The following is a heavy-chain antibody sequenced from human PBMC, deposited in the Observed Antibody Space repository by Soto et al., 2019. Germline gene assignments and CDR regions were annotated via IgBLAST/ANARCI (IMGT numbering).Heavy chain of an antibody. V-gene: IGHV3-30-3*01. CDR1: GFTFSSYA. Sequence: GGSLRLSCTASGFTFSSYAMHWVRHAPGKGLEWVAVISYDGSNKYYADSVKGRFTISRDNSKNTLYLQMNSLRAEDTAVYYCAREVITYYYDSRGYYPRGLDVWGQGTTVTVSS. D-gene: IGHD3-22*01. CDR2: ISYDGSNK. J-gene: IGHJ6*02. CDR3: AREVITYYYDSRGYYPRGLDV.